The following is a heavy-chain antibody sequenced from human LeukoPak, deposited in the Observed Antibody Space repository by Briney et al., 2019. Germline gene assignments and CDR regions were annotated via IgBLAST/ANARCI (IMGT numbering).Heavy chain of an antibody. V-gene: IGHV4-39*01. J-gene: IGHJ3*02. CDR1: GGSISSNSYY. CDR2: IYSSGNT. CDR3: ARFRRVTLSEDARSTFDI. Sequence: SETLSLTCAVYGGSISSNSYYWDWIRQPPGKGLEWIGIIYSSGNTYLNSSLKSRITISINPSKNQFSLSLRSVTSTDTAVSYCARFRRVTLSEDARSTFDIWGPGTMVTVSS.